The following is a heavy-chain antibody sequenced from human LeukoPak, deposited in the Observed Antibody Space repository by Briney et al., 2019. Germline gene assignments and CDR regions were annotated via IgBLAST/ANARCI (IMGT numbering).Heavy chain of an antibody. D-gene: IGHD4-17*01. J-gene: IGHJ4*02. Sequence: GSLRLSCAASGFHFDTYALSWVRQAPGKGLEWVSAVSGGGGSTYYADSVKGRFTISRDNSKNTLYLQMNSLRAEDTAVYYCAKDHDYGDYYFFDYWGQGTLVTVSS. CDR1: GFHFDTYA. V-gene: IGHV3-23*01. CDR2: VSGGGGST. CDR3: AKDHDYGDYYFFDY.